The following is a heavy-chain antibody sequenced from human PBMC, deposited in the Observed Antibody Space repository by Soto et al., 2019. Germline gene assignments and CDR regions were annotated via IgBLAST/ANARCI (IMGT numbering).Heavy chain of an antibody. Sequence: ASVKVSCKASGGTFSSYAISWVRQAPGQGLEWMGGIIPIFGTANYAQKFQGRVTITADESTSTAYMELSSLRSEDTAVYYCARESVNYGDYGSDAFDIWGQGTMVTVSS. CDR1: GGTFSSYA. CDR3: ARESVNYGDYGSDAFDI. V-gene: IGHV1-69*13. CDR2: IIPIFGTA. D-gene: IGHD4-17*01. J-gene: IGHJ3*02.